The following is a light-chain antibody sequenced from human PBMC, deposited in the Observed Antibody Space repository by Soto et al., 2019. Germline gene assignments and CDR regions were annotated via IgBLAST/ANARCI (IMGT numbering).Light chain of an antibody. V-gene: IGLV2-8*01. CDR2: EVS. CDR3: SSYAGSNNEV. J-gene: IGLJ3*02. CDR1: SSDVGGYNY. Sequence: QSVLTQPPSASGSPGQSVTISCTGTSSDVGGYNYVSWYQQHPGKAPKLMIYEVSKRPSGVPDRFSGSKSGNTASLTVSGLQAEDEADYYCSSYAGSNNEVFGGGTKRTVL.